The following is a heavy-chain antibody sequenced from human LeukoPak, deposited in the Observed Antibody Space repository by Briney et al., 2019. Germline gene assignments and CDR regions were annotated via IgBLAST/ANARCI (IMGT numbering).Heavy chain of an antibody. CDR3: ARWGGIVGATGGY. V-gene: IGHV3-30-3*01. D-gene: IGHD1-26*01. Sequence: GGSLRLSCAASGFTFSSYAMHWVRQAPGKGLEWVAVISYDGSNKYYADSVKGRFTISRDNSKNTLYLQMNSLRAEDTAVYYCARWGGIVGATGGYWGQGTLVTVSS. CDR1: GFTFSSYA. CDR2: ISYDGSNK. J-gene: IGHJ4*02.